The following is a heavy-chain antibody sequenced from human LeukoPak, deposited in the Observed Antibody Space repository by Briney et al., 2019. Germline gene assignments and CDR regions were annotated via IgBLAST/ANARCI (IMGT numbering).Heavy chain of an antibody. CDR2: INPNSGGT. D-gene: IGHD2-2*01. J-gene: IGHJ6*02. CDR1: GYTFTGHY. CDR3: ANLGYCSSTSCYYYYGMDV. Sequence: GASVKVSCKASGYTFTGHYMHWVRQAPGQGLEWMGWINPNSGGTNYAQKFQGRVTITRDTSISTAYMELSRLRSDDTAVYYCANLGYCSSTSCYYYYGMDVWGQGTTVTVSS. V-gene: IGHV1-2*02.